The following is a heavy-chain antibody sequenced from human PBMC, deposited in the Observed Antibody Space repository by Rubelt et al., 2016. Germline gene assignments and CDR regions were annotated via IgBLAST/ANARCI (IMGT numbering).Heavy chain of an antibody. CDR2: IIPILGIA. J-gene: IGHJ4*02. V-gene: IGHV1-69*04. D-gene: IGHD3-22*01. CDR3: ASDFYYNSSNYYGGLDY. Sequence: TFSSYAISWVRQAPGEGLEWMGRIIPILGIANYAQKFQGRVTITPDKSTSTAYMELSSLRSEDTAVYYCASDFYYNSSNYYGGLDYWGQGILVTVSS. CDR1: TFSSYA.